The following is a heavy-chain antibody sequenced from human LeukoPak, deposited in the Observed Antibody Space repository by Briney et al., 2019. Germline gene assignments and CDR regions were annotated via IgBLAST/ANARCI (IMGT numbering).Heavy chain of an antibody. CDR3: ARGKEPVAGSLSHFDY. Sequence: GGSLRLSCAASGFRVSDQYMNWVRQAPGKGLEWVSSISSRSSYIDYADSLKGRFTISRDNAKNSLYLQMNSLRAEDTAVYYCARGKEPVAGSLSHFDYWGQGTLVTVSS. J-gene: IGHJ4*02. V-gene: IGHV3-21*01. CDR1: GFRVSDQY. D-gene: IGHD6-19*01. CDR2: ISSRSSYI.